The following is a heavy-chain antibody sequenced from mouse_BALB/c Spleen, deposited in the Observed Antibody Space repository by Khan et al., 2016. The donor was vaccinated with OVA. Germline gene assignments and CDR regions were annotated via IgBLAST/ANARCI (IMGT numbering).Heavy chain of an antibody. CDR2: IWSGGSA. CDR3: AIIFIGTTDYAMDY. J-gene: IGHJ4*01. Sequence: QVQLQQSGPGLVQPSQSLSITCTVSGFSLTSYGVHWVRQSPGKGLEWLGVIWSGGSADYNAAFISRLSISKDNSKSQVFFKMNSLQANDTAIYYCAIIFIGTTDYAMDYGGQGTSVTVSS. CDR1: GFSLTSYG. D-gene: IGHD2-14*01. V-gene: IGHV2-2*02.